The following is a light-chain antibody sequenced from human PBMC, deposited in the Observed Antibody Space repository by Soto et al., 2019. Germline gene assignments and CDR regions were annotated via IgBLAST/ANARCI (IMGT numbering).Light chain of an antibody. Sequence: EIVLTQSPGTLSLSPVERATLSCMASQSVSSNLAWYQQKPGQAPRFLIYGASTRATGIPARFSGSGSGTEFTLTISSLQSEDFAVYYCQQYNNWPSLTFGGGTKVDIK. CDR2: GAS. CDR3: QQYNNWPSLT. J-gene: IGKJ4*01. CDR1: QSVSSN. V-gene: IGKV3-15*01.